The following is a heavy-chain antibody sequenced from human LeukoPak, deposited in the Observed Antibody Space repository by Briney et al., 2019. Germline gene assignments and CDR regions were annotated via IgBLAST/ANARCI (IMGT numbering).Heavy chain of an antibody. D-gene: IGHD2-15*01. V-gene: IGHV3-49*04. CDR3: TRDLGIAQFDD. CDR1: GFTFGDYA. CDR2: IRSKAYGGTT. J-gene: IGHJ4*02. Sequence: GGSLRLSCTTSGFTFGDYAMNWVRQAPGKGLEWVGLIRSKAYGGTTEYAASVKGRFTISRDDSKSIAYLQMNSLKTEDTAVYSCTRDLGIAQFDDWGQGTLVTVSS.